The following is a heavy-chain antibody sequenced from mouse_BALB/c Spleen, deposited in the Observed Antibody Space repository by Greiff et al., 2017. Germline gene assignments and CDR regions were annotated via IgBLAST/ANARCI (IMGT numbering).Heavy chain of an antibody. CDR3: ARYYGSSYGAY. V-gene: IGHV5-9-4*01. CDR2: ISSGGSYT. CDR1: GFTFSSYA. D-gene: IGHD1-1*01. Sequence: DVQLVESGGGLVKPGGSLKLSCAASGFTFSSYAMSWVRQSPEKRLEWVAEISSGGSYTYYPDTVTGRFTISRDNAKNTLYLEMSSLRSEDTAMYYCARYYGSSYGAYWGQGTLVTVSA. J-gene: IGHJ3*01.